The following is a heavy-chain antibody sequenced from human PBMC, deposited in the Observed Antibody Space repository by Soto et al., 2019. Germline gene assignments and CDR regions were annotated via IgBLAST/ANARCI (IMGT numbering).Heavy chain of an antibody. CDR2: ISAYNGNT. CDR1: GYTFTSYG. Sequence: ASVKVSCKASGYTFTSYGISWVRQAPGQGLEWMGWISAYNGNTNYAQKLQGRVTMTTDTSTSTAYMELRSLRSDDTAVYYCARYGERLPAAITGNYYYGMGVWGQGTTVTAP. CDR3: ARYGERLPAAITGNYYYGMGV. D-gene: IGHD2-2*02. J-gene: IGHJ6*02. V-gene: IGHV1-18*04.